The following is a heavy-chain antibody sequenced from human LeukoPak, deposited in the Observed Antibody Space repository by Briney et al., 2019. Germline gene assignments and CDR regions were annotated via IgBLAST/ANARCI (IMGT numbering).Heavy chain of an antibody. V-gene: IGHV3-30-3*01. CDR2: ISYDGSNK. J-gene: IGHJ5*02. Sequence: GGSLRLSCAASGFTFSSYAMHWVRQAPGKGLEWVAVISYDGSNKYYADSVKGRFTISRDNSKNTLYLQMNSLRAEDTAVYYCAKDPRKLVVVVAAPTGWFDPWGQGTLVTVSP. CDR3: AKDPRKLVVVVAAPTGWFDP. CDR1: GFTFSSYA. D-gene: IGHD2-15*01.